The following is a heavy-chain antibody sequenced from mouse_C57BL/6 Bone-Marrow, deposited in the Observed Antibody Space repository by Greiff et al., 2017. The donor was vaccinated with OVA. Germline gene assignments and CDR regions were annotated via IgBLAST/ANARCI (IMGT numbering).Heavy chain of an antibody. J-gene: IGHJ1*03. CDR1: GFTFTDYY. V-gene: IGHV7-3*01. D-gene: IGHD1-1*01. CDR3: ARYYGSSLYWYFDV. Sequence: DVKLVESGGGLVQPGGSLSLSCAASGFTFTDYYMSWVRQPPGKALEWLGFIRNKANGYTTEYSASVKGRFTISRDNSQSILYLQMNALRAEDSATYYCARYYGSSLYWYFDVWGTGTTVTVSS. CDR2: IRNKANGYTT.